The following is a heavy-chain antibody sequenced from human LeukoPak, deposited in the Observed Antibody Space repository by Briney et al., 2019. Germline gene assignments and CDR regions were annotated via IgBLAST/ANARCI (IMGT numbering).Heavy chain of an antibody. V-gene: IGHV1-69*13. D-gene: IGHD5-12*01. CDR3: ARSRTEVAKREERGVFDI. Sequence: GASVKVSCKASGGSFGNYAINWVRQAPGQGLEWVGGIIPVFDVTNYAQRFQDRVTITADDATSIVYMDLSGLRSEDSAVFYCARSRTEVAKREERGVFDIWGQGTVVTVSS. CDR1: GGSFGNYA. CDR2: IIPVFDVT. J-gene: IGHJ3*02.